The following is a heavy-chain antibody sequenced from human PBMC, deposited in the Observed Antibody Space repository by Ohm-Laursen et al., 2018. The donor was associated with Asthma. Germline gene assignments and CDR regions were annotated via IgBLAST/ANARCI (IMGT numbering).Heavy chain of an antibody. CDR2: ISSSSSYI. V-gene: IGHV3-21*01. Sequence: GSLRLSCTASGFTFSSYGMHWVRQAPGKGLEWVSSISSSSSYIYYADSVKGRFTISRDNVKNSLYLQMNSLRAEDTAAYYCARILPFWSGYLNPNGMDVWGQGTTVTVSS. CDR1: GFTFSSYG. D-gene: IGHD3-3*01. J-gene: IGHJ6*02. CDR3: ARILPFWSGYLNPNGMDV.